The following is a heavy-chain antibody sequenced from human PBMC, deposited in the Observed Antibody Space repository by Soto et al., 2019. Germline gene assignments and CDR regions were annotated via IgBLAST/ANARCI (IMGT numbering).Heavy chain of an antibody. D-gene: IGHD3-10*01. CDR3: ARDLGSRDPFDY. CDR2: INPSGGST. V-gene: IGHV1-46*03. CDR1: GYTFTSYY. J-gene: IGHJ4*02. Sequence: GASVKVSCKASGYTFTSYYMHWVRQAPGQGLEWMGIINPSGGSTSYAQKFQGRVTMTRDTSTSTVYVELSSLRSEDTAVYYCARDLGSRDPFDYWGQGTLVTVSS.